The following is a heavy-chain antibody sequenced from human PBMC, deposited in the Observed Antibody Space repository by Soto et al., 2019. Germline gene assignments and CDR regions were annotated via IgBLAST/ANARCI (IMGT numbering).Heavy chain of an antibody. CDR1: GYTFTSYG. J-gene: IGHJ4*02. V-gene: IGHV1-18*01. CDR3: ARGRCGAY. Sequence: QVHLVQSGAEVKKPGASVKVSCKASGYTFTSYGITWVRQAPGQGLGWMGWISAHNGNTDYAQKLQGRVIVTRDTSTSTAYMELRSLISDYTAVYYCARGRCGAYWGQGALVTVSS. D-gene: IGHD3-10*01. CDR2: ISAHNGNT.